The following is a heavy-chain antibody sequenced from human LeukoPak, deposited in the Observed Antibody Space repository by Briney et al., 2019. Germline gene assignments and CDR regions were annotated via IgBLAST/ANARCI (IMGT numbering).Heavy chain of an antibody. CDR1: GFTFSSYN. Sequence: GGSLRLSCAASGFTFSSYNMNWVRQAPGKGLEWVSSISSTSTYIYYADSEKGRLTISRDNAKNSLYLQMNSLRAEDTAVYYCARDQPFSIASPDYWGQGTLVTVSS. D-gene: IGHD6-6*01. CDR2: ISSTSTYI. J-gene: IGHJ4*02. CDR3: ARDQPFSIASPDY. V-gene: IGHV3-21*01.